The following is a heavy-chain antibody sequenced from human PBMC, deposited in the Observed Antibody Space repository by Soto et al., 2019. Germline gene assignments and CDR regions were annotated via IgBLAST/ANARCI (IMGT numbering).Heavy chain of an antibody. Sequence: AGGSLRLSCAASGFTFSSYTLNWVRQAPGKGLEWVSSITSNSGSIYYTDSVKGRFTISRDNAKNSLYLQMNSLRAGDTAVYYCARLLSCSSTSCYTGDYWGRGTLVTVSS. J-gene: IGHJ4*02. CDR3: ARLLSCSSTSCYTGDY. CDR1: GFTFSSYT. CDR2: ITSNSGSI. D-gene: IGHD2-2*02. V-gene: IGHV3-21*01.